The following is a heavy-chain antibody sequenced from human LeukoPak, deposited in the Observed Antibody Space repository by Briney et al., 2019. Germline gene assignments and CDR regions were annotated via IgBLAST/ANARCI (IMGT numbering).Heavy chain of an antibody. V-gene: IGHV3-30*18. D-gene: IGHD6-19*01. Sequence: GRSLRLSCAASGFTFSSYGMHWVRQAPGKGLEWVAVISYDGSNKYYADSVKGRFTISRDNSKNTLYLQMNSLRAEDTALYYCAKGKVSSGNSCLDYWGQGTLVTVSS. CDR3: AKGKVSSGNSCLDY. J-gene: IGHJ4*02. CDR1: GFTFSSYG. CDR2: ISYDGSNK.